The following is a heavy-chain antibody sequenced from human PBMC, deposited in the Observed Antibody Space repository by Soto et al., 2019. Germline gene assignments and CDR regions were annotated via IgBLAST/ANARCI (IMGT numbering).Heavy chain of an antibody. CDR2: INPNSGGT. J-gene: IGHJ6*02. D-gene: IGHD6-6*01. Sequence: ASVKVSCKASGYTFTGYYMHWVRQAPGQGLEWMGWINPNSGGTNYAQKFQGWVTMTRDTSISTAYMELSRLRSDDTAVYYCARASNEYSSSHHHYYCYGMDVWGQGTTVTVSS. V-gene: IGHV1-2*04. CDR1: GYTFTGYY. CDR3: ARASNEYSSSHHHYYCYGMDV.